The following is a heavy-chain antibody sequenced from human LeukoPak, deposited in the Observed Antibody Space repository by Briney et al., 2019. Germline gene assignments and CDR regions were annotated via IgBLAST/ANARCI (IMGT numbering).Heavy chain of an antibody. Sequence: GGSLRLSCAASGFTFSDYSRNWVRQAPGKGLEWVSSISSRSAYIHYTDSVKGRFNISRDNAENSLYLQVNNLRADDTAVYYCARDRSGSYPYYFDYWGQGPLVTVSS. V-gene: IGHV3-21*01. CDR1: GFTFSDYS. D-gene: IGHD1-26*01. CDR2: ISSRSAYI. CDR3: ARDRSGSYPYYFDY. J-gene: IGHJ4*02.